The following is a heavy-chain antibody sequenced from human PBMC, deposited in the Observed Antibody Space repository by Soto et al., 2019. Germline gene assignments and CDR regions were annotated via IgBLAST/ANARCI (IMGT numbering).Heavy chain of an antibody. J-gene: IGHJ4*02. CDR3: AREGSVRYDFDY. CDR2: ISFDGRND. CDR1: RFTFAAHG. Sequence: QVQLVESGGGVVQPGRSLRLSCAASRFTFAAHGMHWLRQAPGKGLEWVAIISFDGRNDYYADSVKGRFTVSRDNSKNTLYLQMNSLRAEDTAVYYCAREGSVRYDFDYWGQGTLVTVSS. V-gene: IGHV3-30*03. D-gene: IGHD1-26*01.